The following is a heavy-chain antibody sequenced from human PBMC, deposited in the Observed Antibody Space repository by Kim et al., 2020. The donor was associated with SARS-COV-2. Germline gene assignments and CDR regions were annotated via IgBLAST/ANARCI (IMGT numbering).Heavy chain of an antibody. D-gene: IGHD6-25*01. CDR3: AAGLTDYYGMDV. J-gene: IGHJ6*02. CDR1: GFTFSGSA. V-gene: IGHV3-73*01. Sequence: GGSLRLSCAASGFTFSGSAMHWVRQASGKGLEWIGRIRSKANGYATVYVESVQGRFTFSRDDSKNTAYLQLNSLQTEDTAVYYCAAGLTDYYGMDVWGQG. CDR2: IRSKANGYAT.